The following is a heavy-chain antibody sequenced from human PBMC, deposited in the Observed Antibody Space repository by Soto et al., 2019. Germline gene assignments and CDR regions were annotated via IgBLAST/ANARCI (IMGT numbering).Heavy chain of an antibody. D-gene: IGHD2-15*01. CDR2: ISPYIDNT. CDR1: GFSLSDDG. CDR3: ATREGQASRGGWSAT. J-gene: IGHJ5*02. Sequence: QVQLLQSGAEIKKPGASVKVSCKASGFSLSDDGINWVRQAPGQGLEWVGWISPYIDNTRYAQKFQDRVTLTTDTSTSTAYMELRSLRSDDTAVYYCATREGQASRGGWSATWGQGTLVTVSA. V-gene: IGHV1-18*01.